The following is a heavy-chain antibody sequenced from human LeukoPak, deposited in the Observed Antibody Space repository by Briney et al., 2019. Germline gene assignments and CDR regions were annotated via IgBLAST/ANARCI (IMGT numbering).Heavy chain of an antibody. CDR1: GGSISSYY. V-gene: IGHV4-59*01. J-gene: IGHJ6*02. Sequence: SETLSLTCTGSGGSISSYYWSWIRQPPGKGLEWIGYIYYSGSTNYNPSLKSRVTISVDTSKNQFSLKLSSVTAADTAVYYCARDRRLAARPGYYYGMDVWGQGTTVTVSS. CDR2: IYYSGST. D-gene: IGHD6-6*01. CDR3: ARDRRLAARPGYYYGMDV.